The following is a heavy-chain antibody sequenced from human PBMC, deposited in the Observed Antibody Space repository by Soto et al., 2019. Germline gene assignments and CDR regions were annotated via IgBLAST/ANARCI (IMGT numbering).Heavy chain of an antibody. Sequence: QVQLVQSGAEVIKPGASVKVSCKASGYTFTHYGIRWVRQAPGQGLEWMGWVNSYSGTTNNAPKFKGRVTMTTDTSANTVYMEVRSRRSDDTAVYYCARDRQNYGSFDYWGQGTLVTVSS. V-gene: IGHV1-18*01. CDR2: VNSYSGTT. CDR1: GYTFTHYG. CDR3: ARDRQNYGSFDY. J-gene: IGHJ4*02. D-gene: IGHD4-17*01.